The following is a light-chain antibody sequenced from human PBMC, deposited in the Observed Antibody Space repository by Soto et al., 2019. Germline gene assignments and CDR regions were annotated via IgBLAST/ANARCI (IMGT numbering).Light chain of an antibody. CDR1: QSVSSSY. V-gene: IGKV3-20*01. Sequence: EIVLTQSPGTLSLSRGERATLSCRASQSVSSSYLAWYQQKPGQAPRLLIYDASSRATGIPDRFSGSGSGTDFTLTISRLEPEDFAVYYCQQYGSSPWTFGQGTKVEIK. J-gene: IGKJ1*01. CDR3: QQYGSSPWT. CDR2: DAS.